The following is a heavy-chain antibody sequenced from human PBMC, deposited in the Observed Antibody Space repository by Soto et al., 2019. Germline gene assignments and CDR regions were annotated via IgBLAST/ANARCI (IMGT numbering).Heavy chain of an antibody. CDR2: IYTSGST. D-gene: IGHD3-10*01. CDR3: AREGELGGSGSRYGDYYYYYGMDV. V-gene: IGHV4-4*07. J-gene: IGHJ6*02. CDR1: GGSISSYY. Sequence: LSLTCTVSGGSISSYYWSWIRQPAGKGLEWIGRIYTSGSTNYNPSLKSRVTMSVDTSKNQFSLKLSSVTAADTAVYYCAREGELGGSGSRYGDYYYYYGMDVWGQGTTVTVSS.